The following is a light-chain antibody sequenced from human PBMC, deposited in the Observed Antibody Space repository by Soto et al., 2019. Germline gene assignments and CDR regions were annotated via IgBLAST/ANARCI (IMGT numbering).Light chain of an antibody. J-gene: IGKJ5*01. CDR1: QSVSSF. V-gene: IGKV3-11*01. CDR2: DAS. Sequence: FLTQTPGTLSLSPGARDTLSCRASQSVSSFLAWYQQRPGQAPRLLIYDASNRATGIPARFTGSGSGTDFTLTISSLEPDDFAVYYCQQRGDWLPVGQGTRLAIK. CDR3: QQRGDWLP.